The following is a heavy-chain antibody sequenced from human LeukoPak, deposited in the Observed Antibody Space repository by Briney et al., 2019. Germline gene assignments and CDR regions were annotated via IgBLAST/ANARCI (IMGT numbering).Heavy chain of an antibody. V-gene: IGHV1-2*02. D-gene: IGHD5-12*01. J-gene: IGHJ5*02. CDR3: ARVVVDIVATYIWFDP. CDR1: GYTFTGYY. Sequence: ASVKVSCKASGYTFTGYYMHWVRQAPGQGLEWMGWINPNSGGTNYAQKFQGRVTMTRDTSISTAYMELSRLRSDDTAVYYCARVVVDIVATYIWFDPWGQGTPVTVSS. CDR2: INPNSGGT.